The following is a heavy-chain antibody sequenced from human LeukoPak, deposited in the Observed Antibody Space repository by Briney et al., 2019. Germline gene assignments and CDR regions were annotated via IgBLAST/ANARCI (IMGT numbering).Heavy chain of an antibody. CDR1: GFTVSSNY. D-gene: IGHD2-15*01. Sequence: PGGSLRLSXAASGFTVSSNYMSWVRQAPGKGLEWVSAIYSGGSTYYADSVKGRFTISRDNSKNTLYLQMNSLRAEDTAVYYCAKRRQDIVVVVAATHYYYYMDVWGKGTTVTVSS. V-gene: IGHV3-53*01. CDR2: IYSGGST. CDR3: AKRRQDIVVVVAATHYYYYMDV. J-gene: IGHJ6*03.